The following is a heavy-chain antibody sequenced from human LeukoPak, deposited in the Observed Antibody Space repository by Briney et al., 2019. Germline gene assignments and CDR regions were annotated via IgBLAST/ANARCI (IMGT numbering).Heavy chain of an antibody. V-gene: IGHV1-69*01. J-gene: IGHJ6*02. CDR1: GGTFSSYA. Sequence: SVKVSCKASGGTFSSYAISWVRQAPGQGLEWMGGIIPIFGTANYAQKFQGRVTITADESTSTAYMELSSLRSEDTAVYYCARVGYSSGWYNQDYYYYYGMDVWGQGTTVIVS. CDR2: IIPIFGTA. D-gene: IGHD6-19*01. CDR3: ARVGYSSGWYNQDYYYYYGMDV.